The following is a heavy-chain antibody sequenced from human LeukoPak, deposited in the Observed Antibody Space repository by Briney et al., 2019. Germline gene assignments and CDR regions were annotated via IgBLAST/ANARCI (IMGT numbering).Heavy chain of an antibody. V-gene: IGHV4-34*01. Sequence: PSETLSLTCAVYGGSFSGYYWSWIRQPPGKGLEWIGEINHSGSTNYNPSLKSRVTISVDTSKNQFSLKLSSVTTADTAVYYCARALSPPKVVRGGYFDYWGQGTLVTVSS. CDR2: INHSGST. D-gene: IGHD3-10*01. CDR3: ARALSPPKVVRGGYFDY. J-gene: IGHJ4*02. CDR1: GGSFSGYY.